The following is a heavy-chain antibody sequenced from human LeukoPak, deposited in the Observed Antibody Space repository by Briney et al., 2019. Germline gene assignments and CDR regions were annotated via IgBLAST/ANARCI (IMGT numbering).Heavy chain of an antibody. CDR2: INHSGST. V-gene: IGHV4-34*01. Sequence: KTSETLSLTCAVYGGSFSGYYWSWIRQPPGKGLEWIGEINHSGSTNYNPSLKSRVTISVDTSKNQFSLKLSSETAADTAVYYCARGGIAARPWGQGTLVTVSS. CDR3: ARGGIAARP. J-gene: IGHJ5*02. CDR1: GGSFSGYY. D-gene: IGHD6-6*01.